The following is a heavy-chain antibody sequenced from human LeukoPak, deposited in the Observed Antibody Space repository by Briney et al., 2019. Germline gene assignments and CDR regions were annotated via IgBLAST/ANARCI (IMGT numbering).Heavy chain of an antibody. V-gene: IGHV4-61*02. Sequence: SETLSLTCSVSGGSIRSESYYWSWIRQPAGKGLEWIVRIYSSGSSKFNASLKSRVTISIDTSKNQFSLNLSSVTAADTAVYYCARDMTGSGWNDAFDIWGQGTMVTVSS. J-gene: IGHJ3*02. CDR1: GGSIRSESYY. CDR3: ARDMTGSGWNDAFDI. CDR2: IYSSGSS. D-gene: IGHD6-19*01.